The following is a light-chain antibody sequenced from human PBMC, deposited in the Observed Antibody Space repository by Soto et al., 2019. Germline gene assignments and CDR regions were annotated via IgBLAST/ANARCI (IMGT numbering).Light chain of an antibody. CDR1: QSISSW. J-gene: IGKJ1*01. CDR3: QQYNKGT. Sequence: DIQLTQSPSSLSASVGDRFTITCRASQSISSWLAWYQQKPGKAPKLLIYDASSLESGVPSRFSGSGSGTEFTLTISSLQPDDFATYYCQQYNKGTFGQGTKVDIK. V-gene: IGKV1-5*01. CDR2: DAS.